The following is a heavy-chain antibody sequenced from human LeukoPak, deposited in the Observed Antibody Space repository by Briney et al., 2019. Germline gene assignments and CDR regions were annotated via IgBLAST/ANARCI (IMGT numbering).Heavy chain of an antibody. CDR3: ARDGRYYYAFDI. CDR2: IYYSGST. Sequence: PSETLSLTCAVSGGSISSGGYSWSWIRQPPGKGLEWIGYIYYSGSTYYNPSLKSRATISVDTSKNQFSLKLSSVTAADTAVYYCARDGRYYYAFDIWGQGTTVTVSS. CDR1: GGSISSGGYS. V-gene: IGHV4-30-4*07. J-gene: IGHJ3*02. D-gene: IGHD1-26*01.